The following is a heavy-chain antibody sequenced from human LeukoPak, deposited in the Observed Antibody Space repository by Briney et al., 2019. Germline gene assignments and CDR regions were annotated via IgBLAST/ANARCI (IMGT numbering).Heavy chain of an antibody. CDR3: AKSLSLSGYYDYFDY. V-gene: IGHV3-30*18. CDR1: GFTFSSYG. CDR2: ISYDGSNK. D-gene: IGHD3-22*01. J-gene: IGHJ4*02. Sequence: GRSLRLSCAASGFTFSSYGMHWVRQAPGKGLEWVAVISYDGSNKYYADSVKGRFTISRDNSKNTLYLQMNSLRAEDTAVYYCAKSLSLSGYYDYFDYWGQGTLVTVSS.